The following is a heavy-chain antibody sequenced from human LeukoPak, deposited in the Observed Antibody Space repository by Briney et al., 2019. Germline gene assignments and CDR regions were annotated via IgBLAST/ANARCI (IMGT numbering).Heavy chain of an antibody. V-gene: IGHV3-23*01. CDR2: ITGGGYST. J-gene: IGHJ4*02. D-gene: IGHD1-26*01. CDR3: AKDASYSGTYIANFDH. Sequence: PGGSLRLSCAASGFTFSSYAMSWVRQAPGKGLEWVSSITGGGYSTYYADSVKGRFTISRDNSGNTLFLHMDSLGAEDTAVYYCAKDASYSGTYIANFDHWGQGTLVTVSS. CDR1: GFTFSSYA.